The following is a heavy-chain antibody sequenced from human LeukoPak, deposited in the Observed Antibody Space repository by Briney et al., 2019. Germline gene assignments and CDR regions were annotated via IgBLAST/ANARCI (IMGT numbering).Heavy chain of an antibody. CDR2: IYTSGST. CDR3: ARGQKYCSSTSCYGNYYYYGMDV. J-gene: IGHJ6*02. Sequence: SETLSLTCTVSGGSISSYYWSWIRQPAGKGLEWIGRIYTSGSTNYNPSLKSRVTISVDTSKNQFSLKLSSVTAADTAVYYCARGQKYCSSTSCYGNYYYYGMDVWGQGTTVTVSS. D-gene: IGHD2-2*01. V-gene: IGHV4-4*07. CDR1: GGSISSYY.